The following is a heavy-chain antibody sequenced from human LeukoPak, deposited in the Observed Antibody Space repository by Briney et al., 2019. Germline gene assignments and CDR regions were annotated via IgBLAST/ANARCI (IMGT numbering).Heavy chain of an antibody. CDR2: IYYSGST. Sequence: PSETLSLTCTVSGGSISSNSYYWGWIRQPPGKGLEWIGNIYYSGSTYYNPSLKSRVTISVDTSKNQFSLKLSSVTAADTAVYYCARRLAARFSDYWGQGTLVTVSS. CDR1: GGSISSNSYY. V-gene: IGHV4-39*01. J-gene: IGHJ4*02. D-gene: IGHD6-6*01. CDR3: ARRLAARFSDY.